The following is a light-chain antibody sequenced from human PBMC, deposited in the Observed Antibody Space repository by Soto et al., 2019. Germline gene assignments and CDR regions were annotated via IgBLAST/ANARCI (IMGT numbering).Light chain of an antibody. J-gene: IGLJ1*01. Sequence: QSVLTQPPSASGSPGQSVTISCTGTSSDVGGYDYVSWYKQHPGKAPKLMIYEVSKRPSGVPDRFSGPKSGNTAALTVSGLQAEDEADYYCSSYVGTNSYVFGPGTKLTVL. V-gene: IGLV2-8*01. CDR1: SSDVGGYDY. CDR2: EVS. CDR3: SSYVGTNSYV.